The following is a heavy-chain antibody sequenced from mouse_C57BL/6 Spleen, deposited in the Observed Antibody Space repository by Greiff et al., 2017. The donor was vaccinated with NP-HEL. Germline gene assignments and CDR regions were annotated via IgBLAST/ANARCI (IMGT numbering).Heavy chain of an antibody. D-gene: IGHD2-4*01. J-gene: IGHJ4*01. CDR2: ISYDGSN. V-gene: IGHV3-6*01. Sequence: EVKLQESGPGLVKPSQSLSLTCSVTGYSITSGYYWNWIRQFPGNKLEWMGYISYDGSNNYNPSLKNRISITRDTSKNQFFLKLNSVTTEDTATYYCARAGLRQDYYAMDYWGQGTSVTVSS. CDR3: ARAGLRQDYYAMDY. CDR1: GYSITSGYY.